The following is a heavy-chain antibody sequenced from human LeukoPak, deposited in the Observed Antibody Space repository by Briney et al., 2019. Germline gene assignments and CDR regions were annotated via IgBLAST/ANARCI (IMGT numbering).Heavy chain of an antibody. Sequence: GGSLRLSCAASGFNFSDSYMNWIRQATGKGLEYVSHISGGSRYTNYADSLKGRFTISRDNAKNSLYLQMNSLRVEDTAVYYCARGRYSSSSQPNDYWGQGILVTVSS. CDR3: ARGRYSSSSQPNDY. D-gene: IGHD6-6*01. CDR1: GFNFSDSY. J-gene: IGHJ4*02. V-gene: IGHV3-11*06. CDR2: ISGGSRYT.